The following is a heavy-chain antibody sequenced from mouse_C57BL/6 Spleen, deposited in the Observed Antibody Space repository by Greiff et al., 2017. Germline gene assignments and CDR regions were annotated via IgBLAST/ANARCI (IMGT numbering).Heavy chain of an antibody. J-gene: IGHJ4*01. CDR2: ISSGGGYT. CDR1: GFTFSSYC. V-gene: IGHV5-6*01. CDR3: AREDYGNSYSIDY. D-gene: IGHD2-1*01. Sequence: EVHVVQSGGELVKPGASLKLSCAASGFTFSSYCMTWVRQTPGKSLEWVANISSGGGYTYYPESVKGRATITRDNTKNTLYLQMSSLKSEDTAMYSWAREDYGNSYSIDYWGQGTSVTVSS.